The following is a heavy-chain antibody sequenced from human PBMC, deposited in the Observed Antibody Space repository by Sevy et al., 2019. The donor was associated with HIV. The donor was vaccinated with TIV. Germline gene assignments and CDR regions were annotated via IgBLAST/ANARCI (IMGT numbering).Heavy chain of an antibody. CDR1: GYTFTSYD. CDR2: MNPNSGNT. D-gene: IGHD2-2*01. J-gene: IGHJ3*02. CDR3: AIGSSVVFLGAFDI. Sequence: ASVKVSCKASGYTFTSYDINWVRQATGQGLEWMGWMNPNSGNTGYARKFQGRVTMTRNTSISTAYMELSSLRSEDTAVYYCAIGSSVVFLGAFDIWGQGTMVTVSS. V-gene: IGHV1-8*01.